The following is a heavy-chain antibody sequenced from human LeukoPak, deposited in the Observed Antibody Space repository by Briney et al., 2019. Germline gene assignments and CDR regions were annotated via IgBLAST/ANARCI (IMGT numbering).Heavy chain of an antibody. CDR2: INHSGST. J-gene: IGHJ6*02. CDR1: GGSFSGYY. V-gene: IGHV4-34*01. CDR3: ASRSTMDV. Sequence: SETLSLTCAVYGGSFSGYYWSWIRQPPGKGLEWIGEINHSGSTNYNPSLKSRATISVDTSKNQFSLRLSSVTAADTAVYYCASRSTMDVWGLGTPVTVSS.